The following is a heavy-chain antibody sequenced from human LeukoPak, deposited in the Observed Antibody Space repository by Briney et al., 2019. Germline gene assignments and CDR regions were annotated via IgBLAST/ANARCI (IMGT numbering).Heavy chain of an antibody. J-gene: IGHJ6*02. CDR3: ARVPREIEDFWSGYVTGWYYGMDV. D-gene: IGHD3-3*01. CDR2: VSAYNGNT. CDR1: GYTFTSYG. Sequence: GASVKVSCKASGYTFTSYGISWVRQAPGQGLEWMGWVSAYNGNTNYAQKLQGRVTMTTDTSTSTAYMELRSLRSDDTAVYYCARVPREIEDFWSGYVTGWYYGMDVWGQGTTVTVSS. V-gene: IGHV1-18*04.